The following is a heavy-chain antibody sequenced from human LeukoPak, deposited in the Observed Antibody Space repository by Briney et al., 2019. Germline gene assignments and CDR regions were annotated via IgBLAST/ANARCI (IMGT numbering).Heavy chain of an antibody. CDR2: IYYSGST. CDR3: ASSMIDFWSGSSFDY. J-gene: IGHJ4*02. D-gene: IGHD3-3*01. CDR1: GGSISSYY. V-gene: IGHV4-59*01. Sequence: PSETLSLTCTVSGGSISSYYWSWIRQPPGKGLEWIGYIYYSGSTNYNPSLKSRVTISVDTSKNQFSLKLSSVTAADTAVYYCASSMIDFWSGSSFDYWGQGTLVTVSS.